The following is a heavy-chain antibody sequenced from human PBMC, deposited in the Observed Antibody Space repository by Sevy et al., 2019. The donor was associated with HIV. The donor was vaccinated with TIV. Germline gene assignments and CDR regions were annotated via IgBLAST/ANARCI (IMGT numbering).Heavy chain of an antibody. Sequence: GGSLRLSCAASGFTFSSDSMNWVRQAPGKGLEWISYISGSSSTIEYADPVKGRFTISRDNAKNSLYLQMNSLRDEDTAVYYCARESYSPSWYDPWGQGTLVTVSS. V-gene: IGHV3-48*02. J-gene: IGHJ5*02. CDR1: GFTFSSDS. CDR3: ARESYSPSWYDP. D-gene: IGHD5-12*01. CDR2: ISGSSSTI.